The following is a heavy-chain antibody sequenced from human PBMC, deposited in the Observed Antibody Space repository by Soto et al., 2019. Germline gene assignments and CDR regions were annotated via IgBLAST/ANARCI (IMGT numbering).Heavy chain of an antibody. V-gene: IGHV1-69*13. D-gene: IGHD3-22*01. CDR1: GGTLSSYA. CDR2: IIPIFGTA. Sequence: GASVKVASKASGGTLSSYAISWVRQAPGQGLEWMGGIIPIFGTANYAQKFQGRVTITADESTSTAYMELSSLRSEDTAVYYCARDPYYDSSGYYYGPFDYWGQGTLVTVSS. CDR3: ARDPYYDSSGYYYGPFDY. J-gene: IGHJ4*02.